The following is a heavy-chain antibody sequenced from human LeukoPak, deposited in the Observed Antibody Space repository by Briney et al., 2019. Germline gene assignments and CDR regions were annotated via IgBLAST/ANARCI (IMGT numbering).Heavy chain of an antibody. CDR1: GGSVTSGTSY. CDR3: AGDIPGIAAAGKFDY. J-gene: IGHJ4*02. Sequence: SETLSLTCIVSGGSVTSGTSYWNWIRQPAGKGLEWIGRIYTSGSTNYNPSLKSRVTMSVDTSKNQFSLKLSSVTAADTAVYYCAGDIPGIAAAGKFDYWGQGTLVTVSS. CDR2: IYTSGST. D-gene: IGHD6-13*01. V-gene: IGHV4-61*02.